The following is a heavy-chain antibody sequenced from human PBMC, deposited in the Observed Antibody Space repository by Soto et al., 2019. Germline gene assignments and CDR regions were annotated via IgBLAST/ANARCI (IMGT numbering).Heavy chain of an antibody. V-gene: IGHV3-23*01. CDR3: AKRRGAGGHFDY. CDR2: VSIGGST. D-gene: IGHD2-15*01. CDR1: VFAFSSYA. Sequence: RLACAASVFAFSSYAMGCVRQGPLKGLDWVAVVSIGGSTHYADSVRGRFTISRDNSKNTLSLRMNSLTAEDTAVYFCAKRRGAGGHFDYWGQGALVTVSS. J-gene: IGHJ4*02.